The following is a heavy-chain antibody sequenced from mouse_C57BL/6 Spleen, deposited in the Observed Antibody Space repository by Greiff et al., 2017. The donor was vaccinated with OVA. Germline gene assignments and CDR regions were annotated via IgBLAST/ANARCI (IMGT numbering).Heavy chain of an antibody. V-gene: IGHV1-47*01. D-gene: IGHD1-1*01. CDR1: GYTFTTYP. J-gene: IGHJ1*03. CDR3: AIGYYSSIYGYFDV. CDR2: FNPDNDDT. Sequence: QVQLQQSGAELVKPGASVKMSCKASGYTFTTYPIEWMKQNHGKSLEWIGNFNPDNDDTKYNEKFKGKATLTVEKSSSTVYLELIRLTSDDSAVYYCAIGYYSSIYGYFDVWGTVTTVTVSS.